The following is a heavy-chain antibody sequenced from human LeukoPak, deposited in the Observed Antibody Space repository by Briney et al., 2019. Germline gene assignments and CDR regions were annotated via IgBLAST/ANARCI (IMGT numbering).Heavy chain of an antibody. CDR1: GFRFRDYA. J-gene: IGHJ4*02. V-gene: IGHV4-39*07. CDR3: ASMNSYGLYYFDY. D-gene: IGHD5-18*01. Sequence: TGGSLRLSCTTSGFRFRDYALSWVRQPPGKGLEWLGSIYYSGSTYYNPSLKSRVTISVDTSKNQFSLKLSSVTAADTAVYYCASMNSYGLYYFDYWGQGTLVTVSS. CDR2: IYYSGST.